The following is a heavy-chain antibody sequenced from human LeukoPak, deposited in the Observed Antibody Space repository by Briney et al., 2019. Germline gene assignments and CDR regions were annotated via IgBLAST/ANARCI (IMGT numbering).Heavy chain of an antibody. CDR1: GYTFTGYY. J-gene: IGHJ5*01. CDR2: INPNSGGT. D-gene: IGHD2-2*01. CDR3: TTPVVYWSSTSCYDWFDS. Sequence: ASVKVSCKASGYTFTGYYMHWVRQAPAQGLEWMGWINPNSGGTNYAQKFQGRVTMTRDTSISTAYMELSRLRSDDTAVYYCTTPVVYWSSTSCYDWFDSWGQGTLVTVSS. V-gene: IGHV1-2*02.